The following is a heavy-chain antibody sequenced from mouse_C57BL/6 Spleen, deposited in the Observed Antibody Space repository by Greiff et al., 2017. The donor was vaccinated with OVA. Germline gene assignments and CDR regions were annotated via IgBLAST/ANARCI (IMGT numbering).Heavy chain of an antibody. CDR3: ARVGRDYFDY. Sequence: LVESGAELVKPGASVKISCKASGYAFSSYWMNWVKQRPGKGLEWIGQIYPGDGDTNYNGKFKGKATLTADKSSSTAYMQLSSLTSEDSAVYFCARVGRDYFDYWGQGTTLTVSS. J-gene: IGHJ2*01. CDR1: GYAFSSYW. V-gene: IGHV1-80*01. CDR2: IYPGDGDT.